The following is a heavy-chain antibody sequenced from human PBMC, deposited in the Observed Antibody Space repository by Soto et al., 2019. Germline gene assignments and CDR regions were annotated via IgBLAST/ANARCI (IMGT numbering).Heavy chain of an antibody. CDR1: GGSISSGAYY. CDR2: IYYSGYT. V-gene: IGHV4-30-4*01. J-gene: IGHJ3*02. Sequence: QVQLQESGPGLVKPSQTLSLTCTVSGGSISSGAYYWSWIRQPPGKGLEWIGYIYYSGYTFYNPSLKSRLTISVDTSKNQFSLKLSSVTAADTAVYYCARAKYSGAFDIWGQGTMVTVSS. CDR3: ARAKYSGAFDI. D-gene: IGHD2-15*01.